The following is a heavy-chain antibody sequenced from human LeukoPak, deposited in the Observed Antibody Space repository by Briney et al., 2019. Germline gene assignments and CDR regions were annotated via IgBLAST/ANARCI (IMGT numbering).Heavy chain of an antibody. CDR3: ARRGYDILTGYGPQFGEWYFDL. D-gene: IGHD3-9*01. Sequence: SETLSLTCAVSGDSISSGNWWSWVRQPPGKGLEWIGEIYHSGSTNYNPSLKSRVTISVDKSKNQFSLNLSSVTAADTAVYYCARRGYDILTGYGPQFGEWYFDLWGRGTLVTVSS. V-gene: IGHV4-4*02. CDR2: IYHSGST. CDR1: GDSISSGNW. J-gene: IGHJ2*01.